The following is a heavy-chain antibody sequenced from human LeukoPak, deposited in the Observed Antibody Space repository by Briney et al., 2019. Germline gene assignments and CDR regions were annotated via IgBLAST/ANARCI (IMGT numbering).Heavy chain of an antibody. CDR3: ARDSSPLRYFDWLDYYGMDV. V-gene: IGHV3-30*04. D-gene: IGHD3-9*01. CDR1: GCTFSSYA. J-gene: IGHJ6*02. Sequence: GRSLRLSCAASGCTFSSYAMHWVRQAPGKGLEWVAVISYDGSNKYYADSVKGRFTISRDNSKNTLYLQMNSLRAEDTAVYYCARDSSPLRYFDWLDYYGMDVWGQGTTVTVSS. CDR2: ISYDGSNK.